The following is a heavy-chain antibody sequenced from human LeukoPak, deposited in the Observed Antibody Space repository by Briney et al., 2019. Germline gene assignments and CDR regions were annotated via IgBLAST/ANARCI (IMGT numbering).Heavy chain of an antibody. D-gene: IGHD6-19*01. V-gene: IGHV3-30*19. CDR3: ARGAYSSGWTTFDY. J-gene: IGHJ4*02. Sequence: PGGSLRLSCAASGFTFSSYGMHWVRQAPGKGLVWVALISYDGSEKYYADSVKGRFTISRDNSKNTLYVQMNSLRAEDTAVYYCARGAYSSGWTTFDYWGQGIPVTVSS. CDR2: ISYDGSEK. CDR1: GFTFSSYG.